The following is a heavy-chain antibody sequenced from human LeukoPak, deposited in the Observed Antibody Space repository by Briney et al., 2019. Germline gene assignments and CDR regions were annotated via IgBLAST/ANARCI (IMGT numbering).Heavy chain of an antibody. CDR3: ARNWNDRSYYFDY. CDR2: ISSSSSTI. Sequence: GGSLRLSCAASGFTFSSYSMNWVRQAPGKGLEWVSYISSSSSTIYYADSVKGRFTISRDNAKNSLYLQMNSLRAEDTAVYYCARNWNDRSYYFDYWGQGTLVTVSS. J-gene: IGHJ4*02. V-gene: IGHV3-48*04. D-gene: IGHD1-1*01. CDR1: GFTFSSYS.